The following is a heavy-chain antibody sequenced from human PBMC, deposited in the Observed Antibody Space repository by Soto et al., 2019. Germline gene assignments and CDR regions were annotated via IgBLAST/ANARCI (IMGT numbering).Heavy chain of an antibody. CDR2: ISSGSSSI. V-gene: IGHV3-21*01. Sequence: EVQVVESGGGLVKPGGSLRLSCAASGFTFSSYSMNWVRQAPGKGLEWVSSISSGSSSIYYTDSVKGRFTISRDNAKDSRYLRMNGLRADGTAVYDCAGGVIGGRDWYFAFWGRGTLVTVSS. J-gene: IGHJ2*01. D-gene: IGHD3-16*02. CDR1: GFTFSSYS. CDR3: AGGVIGGRDWYFAF.